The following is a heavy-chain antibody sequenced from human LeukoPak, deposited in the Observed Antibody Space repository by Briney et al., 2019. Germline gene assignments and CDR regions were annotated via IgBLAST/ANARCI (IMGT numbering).Heavy chain of an antibody. CDR3: ARVKWQQLAGEGRFDP. CDR1: GGSISSSSYY. J-gene: IGHJ5*02. Sequence: SETLSLTCTVSGGSISSSSYYWGWIRQPPGKGLEWIGSIYYSGSTYYNPSLKSRVTISVDTSKNQFSLKLSSVTAADTAVYYCARVKWQQLAGEGRFDPWGQGTLVTVSS. V-gene: IGHV4-39*01. D-gene: IGHD6-13*01. CDR2: IYYSGST.